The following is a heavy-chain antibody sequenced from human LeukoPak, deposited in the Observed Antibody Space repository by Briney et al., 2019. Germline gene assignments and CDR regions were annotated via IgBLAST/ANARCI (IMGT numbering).Heavy chain of an antibody. D-gene: IGHD5-24*01. Sequence: KPSETLSLTCTVSGGSISSYYWSWIRQPPGKGLEWIGYIYYSGRTNYTPSLTSRVTISVDTSKNQLSLKLSSVTAADTAVYYCARGGRDGYTLYPFDYWGQGTLVTVSS. CDR3: ARGGRDGYTLYPFDY. V-gene: IGHV4-59*08. J-gene: IGHJ4*02. CDR2: IYYSGRT. CDR1: GGSISSYY.